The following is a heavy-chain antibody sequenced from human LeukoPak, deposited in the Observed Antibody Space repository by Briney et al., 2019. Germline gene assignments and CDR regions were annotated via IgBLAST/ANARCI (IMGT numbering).Heavy chain of an antibody. CDR1: GYSFTSYY. V-gene: IGHV1-69*05. D-gene: IGHD1-26*01. CDR3: ARGLGATTGNAFDI. Sequence: GASVKVSCKASGYSFTSYYMHWVRQAPGQGLEWMGGIIPIFGTANYAQKFQGRVTITTDESTSTAYMELSSLRSEDTAVYYCARGLGATTGNAFDIWGQGTMVTVSS. CDR2: IIPIFGTA. J-gene: IGHJ3*02.